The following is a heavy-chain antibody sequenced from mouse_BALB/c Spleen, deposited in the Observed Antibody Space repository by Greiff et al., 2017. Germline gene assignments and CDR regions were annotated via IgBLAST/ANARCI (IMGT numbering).Heavy chain of an antibody. CDR3: AKGDSSVVAWFAY. CDR2: ISYSGST. D-gene: IGHD3-2*01. CDR1: GYSITSDYA. V-gene: IGHV3-2*02. J-gene: IGHJ3*01. Sequence: EVQLQQSGPGLVKPSQSLSLTCTVTGYSITSDYAWNWIRQFPGNKLEWMGYISYSGSTSYNPSLKSRISITRDTSKNQFFLQLNSVTTEDTATYYCAKGDSSVVAWFAYWGQGTLVTVSA.